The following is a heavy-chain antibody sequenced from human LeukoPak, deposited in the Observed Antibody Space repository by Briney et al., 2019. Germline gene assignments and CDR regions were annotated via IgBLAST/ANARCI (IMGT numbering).Heavy chain of an antibody. D-gene: IGHD2-2*01. J-gene: IGHJ4*02. Sequence: GGSLRLPCAASGFTFSSYEMNWVRQAPGKGLEWVSYISSSGSTIYYADSVKGRSTISRDNAKNSLYLQMNSLRAEDTAVYYCARDCSSTSCYDYWGQGTLVTVSS. CDR3: ARDCSSTSCYDY. CDR2: ISSSGSTI. CDR1: GFTFSSYE. V-gene: IGHV3-48*03.